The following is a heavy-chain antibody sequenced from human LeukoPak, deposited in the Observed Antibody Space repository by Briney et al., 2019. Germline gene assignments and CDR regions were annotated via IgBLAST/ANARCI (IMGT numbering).Heavy chain of an antibody. V-gene: IGHV3-30*03. CDR3: AREGYYGSGSPPSLYFDY. CDR2: ISDDGSNK. CDR1: GFIFSSYG. D-gene: IGHD3-10*01. J-gene: IGHJ4*02. Sequence: GRSLRLSCVTSGFIFSSYGMHWVRQAPDKGLEWVAVISDDGSNKYYTHSVKGRFTISRDNSRSTLYLQMNSLRPEDTAIYYCAREGYYGSGSPPSLYFDYWGQGTLVTVSS.